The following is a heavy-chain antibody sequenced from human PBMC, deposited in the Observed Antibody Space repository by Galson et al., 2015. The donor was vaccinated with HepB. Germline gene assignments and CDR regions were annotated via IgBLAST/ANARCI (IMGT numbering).Heavy chain of an antibody. Sequence: SLRLSCAASGLTFNTYTMHWVRQAPGKGLEWVALTSHDGNAEHYGDSVRGRFTISRDNSKNTLYLQMNSLRPEDTAVYYCARAAGGGVLNYYYMDVWGKGTTVTVSS. V-gene: IGHV3-30-3*01. CDR3: ARAAGGGVLNYYYMDV. D-gene: IGHD3-16*01. J-gene: IGHJ6*03. CDR1: GLTFNTYT. CDR2: TSHDGNAE.